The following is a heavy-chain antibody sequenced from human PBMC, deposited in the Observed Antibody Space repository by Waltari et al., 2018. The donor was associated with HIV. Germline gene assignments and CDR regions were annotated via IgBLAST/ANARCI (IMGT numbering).Heavy chain of an antibody. Sequence: DVQVLDSGGGLIQPGGSLRLSCAASGFTVSDYYMSWVRQGPGQGLKWVSVIYSGGNTYYADSVKGRFTISRDNSKNTVFLQMNSLRAEDTAVYYCVRVFERRGARMDFYYYGMDVWGQGTTVTVSS. CDR2: IYSGGNT. CDR1: GFTVSDYY. J-gene: IGHJ6*02. CDR3: VRVFERRGARMDFYYYGMDV. V-gene: IGHV3-53*01. D-gene: IGHD3-10*01.